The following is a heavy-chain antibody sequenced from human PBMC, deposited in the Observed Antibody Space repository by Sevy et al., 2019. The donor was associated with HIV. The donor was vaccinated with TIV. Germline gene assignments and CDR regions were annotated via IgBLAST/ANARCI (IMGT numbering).Heavy chain of an antibody. CDR2: IRSKANSYAT. D-gene: IGHD2-15*01. V-gene: IGHV3-73*01. CDR1: GFTFSGSA. CDR3: TRSLVGYCSGGSCGYYYYYGMDV. J-gene: IGHJ6*02. Sequence: LSLTCAASGFTFSGSAMHWVRQASGKGLEWVGRIRSKANSYATAYAASVKGRFTISRDDSKNTAYLQMNSLKTEDTAVYYCTRSLVGYCSGGSCGYYYYYGMDVWGQGTTVTVSS.